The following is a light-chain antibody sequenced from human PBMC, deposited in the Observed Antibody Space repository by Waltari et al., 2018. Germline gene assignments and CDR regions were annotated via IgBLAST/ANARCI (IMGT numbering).Light chain of an antibody. J-gene: IGKJ2*01. Sequence: EIVMTQSPATLSVSPGERATLPCRACQSVSRNLAWDQQKPGQAPGLLIYGASTRATGIPATFRGSGSGTEFTLTISSLQSEDFAVYYCQQYNNWPPMYTFGQGTKLEIK. CDR3: QQYNNWPPMYT. V-gene: IGKV3-15*01. CDR2: GAS. CDR1: QSVSRN.